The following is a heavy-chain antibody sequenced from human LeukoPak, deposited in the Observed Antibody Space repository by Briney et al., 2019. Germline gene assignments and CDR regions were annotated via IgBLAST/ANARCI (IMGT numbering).Heavy chain of an antibody. CDR3: ARVGYYGSGSYSGVGTFDY. Sequence: ASVKVSCKASGYTFTGYYMHWVRQAPGQGLEWMGWINPNSGGTNYAQKLQGRVTMTTDTSTSTAYMELRSLRSDDTAVYYCARVGYYGSGSYSGVGTFDYWGQGTLVTVSS. CDR1: GYTFTGYY. J-gene: IGHJ4*02. CDR2: INPNSGGT. D-gene: IGHD3-10*01. V-gene: IGHV1-2*02.